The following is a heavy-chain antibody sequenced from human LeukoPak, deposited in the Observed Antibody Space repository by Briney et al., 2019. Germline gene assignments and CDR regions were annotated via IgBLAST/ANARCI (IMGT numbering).Heavy chain of an antibody. CDR3: AKDHGSWYVSELYFDY. D-gene: IGHD6-13*01. CDR1: GFTFSSYA. Sequence: PGGSLRLSCAASGFTFSSYAMSWVRQAPGKGLEWVSAISGSGGSTYYADSVKGRFTISRDNSKNTLYLQMNGLRAEDTAVYYCAKDHGSWYVSELYFDYWGQGTLVTVSS. J-gene: IGHJ4*02. V-gene: IGHV3-23*01. CDR2: ISGSGGST.